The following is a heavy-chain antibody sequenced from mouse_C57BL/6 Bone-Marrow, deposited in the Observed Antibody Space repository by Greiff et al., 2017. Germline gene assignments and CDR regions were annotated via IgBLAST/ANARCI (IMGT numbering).Heavy chain of an antibody. D-gene: IGHD2-4*01. Sequence: VQLQQPGAELVRPGSSVTLSCKASGYTFTSYWMDWVKQRPGQGLEWIGNIYPSDSDTHYNQKFKDKATLTVDKSSSTAYMQLSSLTSEDSAVYYCASGIYYDYDWFAYWGQGTLVTVSA. CDR1: GYTFTSYW. J-gene: IGHJ3*01. CDR2: IYPSDSDT. V-gene: IGHV1-61*01. CDR3: ASGIYYDYDWFAY.